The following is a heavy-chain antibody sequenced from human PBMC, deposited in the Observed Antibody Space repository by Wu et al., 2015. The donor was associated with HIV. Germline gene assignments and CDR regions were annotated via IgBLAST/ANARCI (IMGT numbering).Heavy chain of an antibody. D-gene: IGHD5-12*01. V-gene: IGHV1-18*01. CDR3: ARSHKWLQLRYAGNFDY. J-gene: IGHJ4*02. CDR2: INPKNGGT. CDR1: GYNLNLFG. Sequence: QVQLVQSGAAVKKPGDSVKVSCKIFGYNLNLFGINWVRQAPGQGLEWMGWINPKNGGTDYARGFQGRLTMTRDMSSSTVYVELKRLTSEDTAMYFCARSHKWLQLRYAGNFDYWGQGT.